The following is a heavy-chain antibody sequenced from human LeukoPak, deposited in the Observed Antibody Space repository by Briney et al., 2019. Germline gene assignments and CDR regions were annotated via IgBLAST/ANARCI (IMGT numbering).Heavy chain of an antibody. J-gene: IGHJ3*02. CDR1: GGSISGFH. CDR3: ARARAAMGDAFDI. Sequence: SETLSLTCTVSGGSISGFHWSWIRQAPGNGLEWLGYIYYSGSTNYNPSLKSRVTISVDTSKNQFSLKLSSMTAADTAVYYCARARAAMGDAFDIWGQGTMVTVSS. V-gene: IGHV4-59*01. D-gene: IGHD5-18*01. CDR2: IYYSGST.